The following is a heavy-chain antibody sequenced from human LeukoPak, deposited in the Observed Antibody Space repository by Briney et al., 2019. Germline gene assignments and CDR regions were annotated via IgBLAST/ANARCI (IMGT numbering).Heavy chain of an antibody. CDR1: GGTFSSYA. J-gene: IGHJ3*02. CDR2: IIPILGIA. CDR3: ARDLVSEYHAFDI. D-gene: IGHD2/OR15-2a*01. V-gene: IGHV1-69*04. Sequence: ASVKVSCKASGGTFSSYAISWVRQAPGQGLEWMGRIIPILGIANYAQKFQGRVTITADKSTSTAYMELSSLRSEDTAVYYCARDLVSEYHAFDIWGQGTMVTVSS.